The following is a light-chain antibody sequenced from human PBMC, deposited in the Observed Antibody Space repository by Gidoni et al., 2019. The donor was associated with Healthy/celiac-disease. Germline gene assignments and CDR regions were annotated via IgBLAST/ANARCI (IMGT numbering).Light chain of an antibody. J-gene: IGLJ2*01. V-gene: IGLV3-1*01. CDR3: QAWDSSTVV. CDR2: QDS. CDR1: TLGDKY. Sequence: SYDLTQPPSVSVSPGQTASIICSGNTLGDKYACWYQQKPGQSPVLVIYQDSKRPSGIPERFSGSNAGNTATLTISGTQAMDEADYYCQAWDSSTVVFGGGTKLTVL.